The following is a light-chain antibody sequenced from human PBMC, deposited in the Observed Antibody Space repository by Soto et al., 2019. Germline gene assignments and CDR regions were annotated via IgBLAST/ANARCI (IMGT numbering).Light chain of an antibody. CDR3: HHYDDWPHT. CDR2: GAS. V-gene: IGKV3-15*01. CDR1: QSVRGN. Sequence: DIAMTQSPATLSASPGERATLSCRASQSVRGNLAWYQQKPGQSPKLLIFGASTRPNGVPDRFSGSGSGAEFILTISSLQSEDFAIYYCHHYDDWPHTFGLGTKVELK. J-gene: IGKJ1*01.